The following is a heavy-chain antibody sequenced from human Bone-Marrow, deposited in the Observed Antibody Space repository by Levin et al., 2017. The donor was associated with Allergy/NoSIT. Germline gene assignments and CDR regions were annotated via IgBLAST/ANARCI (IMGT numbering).Heavy chain of an antibody. J-gene: IGHJ5*02. CDR2: ISWNSGSI. D-gene: IGHD3-3*02. CDR3: AKGTLSASAFNWFDP. CDR1: GFTFDDYA. Sequence: LSLTCAASGFTFDDYAMHWVRQAPGKGLEWVSGISWNSGSIAYADSVKGRFTISRDNAKNSLYLQMNSLRAEDTALYYCAKGTLSASAFNWFDPWGQGTLVTVSS. V-gene: IGHV3-9*01.